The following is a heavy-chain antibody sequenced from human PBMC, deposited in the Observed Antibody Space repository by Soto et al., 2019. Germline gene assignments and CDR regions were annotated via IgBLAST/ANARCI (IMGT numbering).Heavy chain of an antibody. D-gene: IGHD1-26*01. CDR2: INPSGGST. CDR1: GYTFTSYY. Sequence: ASVKVSCKASGYTFTSYYMHWVRQAPGQGLEWMGIINPSGGSTSYAQKFQGRVTMTRDTSTSTVYMELSSLRSEDTAVYYCARVLYSGGYWGLLDYWGQGTLVTVSS. V-gene: IGHV1-46*01. CDR3: ARVLYSGGYWGLLDY. J-gene: IGHJ4*02.